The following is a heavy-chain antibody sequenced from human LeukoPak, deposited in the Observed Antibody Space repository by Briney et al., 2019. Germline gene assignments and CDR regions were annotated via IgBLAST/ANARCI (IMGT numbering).Heavy chain of an antibody. D-gene: IGHD6-6*01. CDR2: ISYDGSNK. CDR1: GFTFSSYA. Sequence: PGGSLRLSCAASGFTFSSYAMHWVRQAPGKGLEWVAVISYDGSNKYYADSVKGRFTISRDNSKNTLYLQTNSLRAEDTAVYYCARDQAARPFYYFDYWGQGTLVTVSS. V-gene: IGHV3-30-3*01. CDR3: ARDQAARPFYYFDY. J-gene: IGHJ4*02.